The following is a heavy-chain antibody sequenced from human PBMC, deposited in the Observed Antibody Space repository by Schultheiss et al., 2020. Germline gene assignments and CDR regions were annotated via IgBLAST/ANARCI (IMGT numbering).Heavy chain of an antibody. V-gene: IGHV4-4*07. Sequence: SETLSLTCSVSGGSISSYYWSWIRQPAGKGLEWIGRIYTSGSTNYNPSLKSRVTMLVDTSKNQFSLKLSSVTAADTAVYYCAREGNVDIVATAAYYYGMDVWGQGTTVTVSS. CDR2: IYTSGST. CDR3: AREGNVDIVATAAYYYGMDV. CDR1: GGSISSYY. D-gene: IGHD5-12*01. J-gene: IGHJ6*02.